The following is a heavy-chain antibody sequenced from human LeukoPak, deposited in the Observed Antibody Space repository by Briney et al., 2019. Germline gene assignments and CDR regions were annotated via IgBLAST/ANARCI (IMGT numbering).Heavy chain of an antibody. CDR2: IYYTGKI. CDR3: VRRDTGWNYFDY. V-gene: IGHV4-59*08. D-gene: IGHD6-19*01. J-gene: IGHJ4*02. Sequence: SETLSLACAVSGGSINSHYWGWIRQPPGKGLQWIGDIYYTGKINYNPSLKSRVTITLDTSKDHLSLNLTSVLAADTAIYYCVRRDTGWNYFDYWGQGILVTVSS. CDR1: GGSINSHY.